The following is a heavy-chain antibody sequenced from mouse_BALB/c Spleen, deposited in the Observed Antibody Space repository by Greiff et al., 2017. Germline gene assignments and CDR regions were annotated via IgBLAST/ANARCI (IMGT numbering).Heavy chain of an antibody. Sequence: EVQLQQSGPELVKPGASVKMSCKASGYTFTSYVMHWVKQKPGQGLEWIGYINPYNDGTKYNEKFKGKATLTSDKSSSTAYMELSSPTSEDSAVYYCTKGDEGDAMDYWGQGTSVTVSS. J-gene: IGHJ4*01. CDR1: GYTFTSYV. CDR2: INPYNDGT. D-gene: IGHD3-3*01. CDR3: TKGDEGDAMDY. V-gene: IGHV1-14*01.